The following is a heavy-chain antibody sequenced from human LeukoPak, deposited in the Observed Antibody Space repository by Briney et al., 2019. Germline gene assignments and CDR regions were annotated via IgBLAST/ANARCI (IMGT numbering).Heavy chain of an antibody. J-gene: IGHJ5*02. D-gene: IGHD3-16*01. CDR2: LWHDGNNK. CDR1: GFTFSSYG. Sequence: GGSLRLSCAASGFTFSSYGMHWVRQAPGKGLEWVAFLWHDGNNKNYADSVKGRFTISRDNSKNTLYLQMNSLRPEDTAVYYCARRGGFLGWFDPWGQGTLVTVSS. V-gene: IGHV3-30*02. CDR3: ARRGGFLGWFDP.